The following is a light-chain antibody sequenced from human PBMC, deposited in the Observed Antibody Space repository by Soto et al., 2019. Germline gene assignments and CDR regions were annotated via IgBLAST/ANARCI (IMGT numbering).Light chain of an antibody. J-gene: IGLJ3*02. CDR1: SSDVGGYKF. CDR2: EVS. Sequence: QSALTQPASVSGSPGQSITISCTGTSSDVGGYKFVSWYQQHPGKAPKLMIYEVSNRPSGVSNRFSGSKSGNTASLTISGLQAEDEADYYCCSYTDGSSLLFGGGAQLTVL. V-gene: IGLV2-14*01. CDR3: CSYTDGSSLL.